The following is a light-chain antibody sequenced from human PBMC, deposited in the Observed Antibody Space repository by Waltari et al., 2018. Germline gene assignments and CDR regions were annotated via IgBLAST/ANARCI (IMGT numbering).Light chain of an antibody. J-gene: IGKJ1*01. Sequence: IQMTQSPPSLSASVAQTVTSTCRASQSLNTYLNWYQQKPGKAPKLLIYDVSSLQSGVPSRFSGSGSGTDFTLTISSLQPEDFATYYCQQSYSTPRTFGHGTKVEI. CDR1: QSLNTY. CDR2: DVS. CDR3: QQSYSTPRT. V-gene: IGKV1-39*01.